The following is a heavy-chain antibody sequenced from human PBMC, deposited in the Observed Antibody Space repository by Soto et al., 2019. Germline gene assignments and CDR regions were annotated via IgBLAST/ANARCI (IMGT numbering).Heavy chain of an antibody. Sequence: GASVKVSCKASGYTFTSYGISWVRQAPGQGLERKGWISAYNGNTNYAQKLQGRVTMTTDTSTSTAYMELRSLRSDDTAVYYCARDVSFTIFGVVSKDAFDIWGQGTMVTVSS. CDR3: ARDVSFTIFGVVSKDAFDI. V-gene: IGHV1-18*01. CDR2: ISAYNGNT. CDR1: GYTFTSYG. D-gene: IGHD3-3*01. J-gene: IGHJ3*02.